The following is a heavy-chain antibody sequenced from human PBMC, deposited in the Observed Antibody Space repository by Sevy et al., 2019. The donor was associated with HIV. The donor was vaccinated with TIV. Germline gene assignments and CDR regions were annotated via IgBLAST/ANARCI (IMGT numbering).Heavy chain of an antibody. Sequence: GGSLRLSCAASGFNFSPYAMHWVRQGPGKGLEWVATISSDGSTRSYVDSVKGRFSISRDNSKNTLYLQMNNLTPEDTADFYCAKEGYYYDSRSSDWFDPWGQGTLVTVSS. V-gene: IGHV3-30*18. CDR3: AKEGYYYDSRSSDWFDP. CDR1: GFNFSPYA. CDR2: ISSDGSTR. D-gene: IGHD3-22*01. J-gene: IGHJ5*02.